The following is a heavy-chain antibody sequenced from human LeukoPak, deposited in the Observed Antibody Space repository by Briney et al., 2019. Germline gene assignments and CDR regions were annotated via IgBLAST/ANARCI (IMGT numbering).Heavy chain of an antibody. CDR3: SRRDCSQPSCFYWYFDL. CDR1: GGSIISGGSY. D-gene: IGHD2-2*01. CDR2: IYYSGST. J-gene: IGHJ2*01. Sequence: SETLSLTCTVSGGSIISGGSYWGWIRQPPGKGLEWIGSIYYSGSTWYNPALKSRATISVDTPKNQFSLRLTSVTAADTAVYYCSRRDCSQPSCFYWYFDLWGRGTLLTVSS. V-gene: IGHV4-39*07.